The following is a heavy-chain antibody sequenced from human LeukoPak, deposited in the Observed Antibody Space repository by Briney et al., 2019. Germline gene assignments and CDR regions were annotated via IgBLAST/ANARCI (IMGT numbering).Heavy chain of an antibody. CDR1: GFTFSSYS. V-gene: IGHV3-21*01. CDR3: ARYCSGGSCYHRDYYGMDV. D-gene: IGHD2-15*01. Sequence: PGGSLRLSCADSGFTFSSYSMNWVRQAPGKGLEWVSSISSSSSYIYYADSVKGRFTISRDNAKNSLYLQMNRLRAEDTAVYYCARYCSGGSCYHRDYYGMDVWGQGTTVTVSS. CDR2: ISSSSSYI. J-gene: IGHJ6*02.